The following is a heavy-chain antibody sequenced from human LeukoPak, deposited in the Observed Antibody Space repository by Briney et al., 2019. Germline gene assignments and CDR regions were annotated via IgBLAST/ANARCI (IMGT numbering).Heavy chain of an antibody. D-gene: IGHD2/OR15-2a*01. CDR3: ARYEYGGGKYY. Sequence: GRSLRLSCAASGFTSSTYGMHWVRQAPGKGLEWVTFISYEGSIKRYADSVKGRFTISRDNSKNTLYLQMSSLRAEDTAVYYCARYEYGGGKYYWGQGTLVTVSS. J-gene: IGHJ4*02. CDR1: GFTSSTYG. CDR2: ISYEGSIK. V-gene: IGHV3-30*03.